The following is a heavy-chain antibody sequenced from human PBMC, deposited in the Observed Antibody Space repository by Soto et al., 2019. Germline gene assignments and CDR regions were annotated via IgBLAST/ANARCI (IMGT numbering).Heavy chain of an antibody. CDR3: ARVKKTGELWFGELPRYYYGMDV. CDR1: GYSFTTYW. Sequence: PGESLKISCKGSGYSFTTYWINWVRQMPGKGLEWVGRIDPNDSYTSYSPSFQGHVTISADKSIKTAYLQWSSLRAEDTAVYYCARVKKTGELWFGELPRYYYGMDVWGQGTTVTVS. D-gene: IGHD3-10*01. J-gene: IGHJ6*02. CDR2: IDPNDSYT. V-gene: IGHV5-10-1*01.